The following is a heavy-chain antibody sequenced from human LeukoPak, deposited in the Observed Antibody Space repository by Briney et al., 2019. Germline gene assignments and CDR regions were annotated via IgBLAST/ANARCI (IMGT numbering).Heavy chain of an antibody. CDR2: ISSSSSYI. D-gene: IGHD5-18*01. V-gene: IGHV3-21*01. J-gene: IGHJ4*02. Sequence: GGSLRLSCAASGFTFSSYSMNWVRQAPGKGLEWVSSISSSSSYIYYADSVKGRFTISRDNAKNSLYLQVNSLRAEDTAVYYCATRRLYSYDYWGQGTLVTVSS. CDR1: GFTFSSYS. CDR3: ATRRLYSYDY.